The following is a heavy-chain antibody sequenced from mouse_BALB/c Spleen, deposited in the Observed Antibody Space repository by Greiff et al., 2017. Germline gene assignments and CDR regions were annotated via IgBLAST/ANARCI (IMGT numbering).Heavy chain of an antibody. CDR2: IRLKSNNYAT. J-gene: IGHJ4*01. CDR3: TRTTVPYYYAMDY. V-gene: IGHV6-6*02. D-gene: IGHD1-1*01. CDR1: GFTFSNYW. Sequence: EVKLMESGGGLVQPGGSMKLSCVASGFTFSNYWMNWVRQSPEKGLEWVAEIRLKSNNYATHYAESVKGRFTISRDDSKSSVYLQMNNLRAEDTGIYYCTRTTVPYYYAMDYWGQGTSVTVSS.